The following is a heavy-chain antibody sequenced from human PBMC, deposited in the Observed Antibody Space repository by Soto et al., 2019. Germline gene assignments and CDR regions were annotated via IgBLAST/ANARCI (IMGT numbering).Heavy chain of an antibody. V-gene: IGHV3-48*04. J-gene: IGHJ4*02. CDR1: GFTFSAYT. CDR2: ITSTSNII. D-gene: IGHD5-18*01. CDR3: ARDKAMDDY. Sequence: EVQLVESGGGLVQPGSSLRLSCEASGFTFSAYTMNWVRQAPGKGLEWISHITSTSNIIYYADSVKGRFTISRDNARNSLFLQMNSLRVEDTAVYYCARDKAMDDYRGQGTLVTVSS.